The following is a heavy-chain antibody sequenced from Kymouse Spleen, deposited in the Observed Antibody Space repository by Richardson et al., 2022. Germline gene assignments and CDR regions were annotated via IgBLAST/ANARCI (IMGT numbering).Heavy chain of an antibody. CDR2: IYYSGST. J-gene: IGHJ6*02. D-gene: IGHD3-10*01. CDR3: ARAGYYYGSGSYSDYGMDV. Sequence: QVQLQESGPGLVKPSQTLSLTCTVSGGSISSGGYYWSWIRQHPGKGLEWIGYIYYSGSTYYNPSLKSRVTISVDTSKNQFSLKLSSVTAADTAVYYCARAGYYYGSGSYSDYGMDVWGQGTTVTVSS. V-gene: IGHV4-31*03. CDR1: GGSISSGGYY.